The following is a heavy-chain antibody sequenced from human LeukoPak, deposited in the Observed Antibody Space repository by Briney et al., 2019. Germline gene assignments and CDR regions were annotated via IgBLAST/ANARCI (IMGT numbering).Heavy chain of an antibody. CDR3: ASSKVTTFY. Sequence: GGTLRLSCAASGFTFSSYGMSWVRQAPGKGLEWVANIKQDGSDKYYLDSMKGRLTISRDNAKNSLYLQMNSLRAEDAAVYYCASSKVTTFYWGQGTLVTVSS. CDR2: IKQDGSDK. V-gene: IGHV3-7*01. CDR1: GFTFSSYG. J-gene: IGHJ4*02. D-gene: IGHD4-17*01.